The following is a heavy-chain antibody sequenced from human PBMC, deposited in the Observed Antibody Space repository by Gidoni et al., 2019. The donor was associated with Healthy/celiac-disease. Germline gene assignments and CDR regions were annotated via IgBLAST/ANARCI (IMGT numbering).Heavy chain of an antibody. Sequence: EVQLLESGGGLVQPGGSLRLSCAASGFTFSSYAMSWVRQAPGKGLEWVSAISGSGGSTYYADSVKGRFTISRDNSKNTLYLQMNSLRAEDTAVYYCATSVTATVIAEYFQHWGQGTLVTVSS. V-gene: IGHV3-23*01. CDR2: ISGSGGST. D-gene: IGHD4-17*01. CDR3: ATSVTATVIAEYFQH. J-gene: IGHJ1*01. CDR1: GFTFSSYA.